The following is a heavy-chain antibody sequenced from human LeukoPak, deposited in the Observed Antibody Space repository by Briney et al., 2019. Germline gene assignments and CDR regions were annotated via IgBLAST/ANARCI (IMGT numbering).Heavy chain of an antibody. D-gene: IGHD2-21*02. J-gene: IGHJ4*02. CDR3: AKSGLVTSIRSYFDY. CDR1: GFTFSSYA. Sequence: GGSLRLSCAASGFTFSSYAVSWVRQAPGKGLEWVSTISGSGGSTYYADSVKGRFTISRDNSKNTLSLQMNSLRAEDTAVYYCAKSGLVTSIRSYFDYWGQGTLVTVSS. CDR2: ISGSGGST. V-gene: IGHV3-23*01.